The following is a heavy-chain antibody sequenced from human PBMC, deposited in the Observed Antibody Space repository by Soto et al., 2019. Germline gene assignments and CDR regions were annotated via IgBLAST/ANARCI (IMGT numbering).Heavy chain of an antibody. CDR2: IYSGGST. D-gene: IGHD3-10*01. CDR3: ARELERFGELSEVYYYGMDV. Sequence: EVQLVESGGGLIQPGGSLRLSCAASGFTVSSNYMSWVRQAPGKGLEWVSVIYSGGSTYYADSVKGRLTISRDNSKNTLYLQMNSLRAEDTAVYYCARELERFGELSEVYYYGMDVWGQGTTVTVSS. V-gene: IGHV3-53*01. J-gene: IGHJ6*02. CDR1: GFTVSSNY.